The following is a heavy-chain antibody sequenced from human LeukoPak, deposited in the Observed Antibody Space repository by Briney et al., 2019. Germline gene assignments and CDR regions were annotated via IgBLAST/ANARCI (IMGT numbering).Heavy chain of an antibody. CDR1: GFTFSSYN. D-gene: IGHD4-17*01. CDR2: ISSSSSYI. V-gene: IGHV3-21*01. CDR3: ARSESGDYDFDY. J-gene: IGHJ4*02. Sequence: TGGSLRLSCAASGFTFSSYNMNWVRQAPGKGLEWVSSISSSSSYIYYADSVKGRFTISRDNAKNSLYLQMNSLRAEDTAVYYCARSESGDYDFDYWGQGTLVTVSS.